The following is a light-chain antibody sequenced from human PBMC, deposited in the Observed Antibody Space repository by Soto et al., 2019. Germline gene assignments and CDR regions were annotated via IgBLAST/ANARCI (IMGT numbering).Light chain of an antibody. J-gene: IGKJ2*01. CDR1: QSVSSSY. V-gene: IGKV3-20*01. CDR2: GAS. CDR3: QQYGSSSTYS. Sequence: EIVLTQSPGTLSLSPGERATLSCRASQSVSSSYLAWYQQRPGQAPRLLFYGASSRATGIPDRFSGCGSGTEFSLTISRLEPEDFSVHYCQQYGSSSTYSFGQGANLEI.